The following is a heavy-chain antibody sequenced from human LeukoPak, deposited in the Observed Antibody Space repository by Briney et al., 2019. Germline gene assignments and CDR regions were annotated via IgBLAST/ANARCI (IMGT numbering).Heavy chain of an antibody. V-gene: IGHV4-39*07. J-gene: IGHJ4*02. CDR3: ARNYNWNYYFDY. Sequence: SETLSLTCTVSGGFISSSSYYWGWIRQPPGKGLEWIGSIYYSGSTYYNPSLKSRVTISVDTSKNQFSLKLSSVTAADTAVYYCARNYNWNYYFDYWGQGTLVTVSS. D-gene: IGHD1-7*01. CDR2: IYYSGST. CDR1: GGFISSSSYY.